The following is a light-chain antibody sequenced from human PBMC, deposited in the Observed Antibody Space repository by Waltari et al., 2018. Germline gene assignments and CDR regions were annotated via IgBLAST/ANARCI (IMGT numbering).Light chain of an antibody. CDR2: DSS. V-gene: IGKV3-20*01. CDR3: QQYGRSPQT. Sequence: EIVLTQSPGTLSLSPGEGATLSCRASQTVANTYFAWYQQKPGQAPRLLLSDSSRRATGIPDRFRGSGSGTDFTLTITRLEPEDFAVYYCQQYGRSPQTFGQGTRVEIK. J-gene: IGKJ1*01. CDR1: QTVANTY.